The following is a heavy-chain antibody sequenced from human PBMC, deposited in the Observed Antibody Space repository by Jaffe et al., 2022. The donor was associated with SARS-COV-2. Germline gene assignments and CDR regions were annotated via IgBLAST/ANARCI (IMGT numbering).Heavy chain of an antibody. D-gene: IGHD3-3*01. V-gene: IGHV3-49*05. CDR2: IRSKAYGGTT. Sequence: EVQLVESGGGLVKPGRSLRLSCTASGFTFGDYAMSWFRQAPGKGLEWVGFIRSKAYGGTTEYAASVKGRFTISRDDSKSIAYLQMNSLKTEDTAVYYCTRDSTIFGVVKVWSAFDIWGQGTMVTVSS. CDR1: GFTFGDYA. J-gene: IGHJ3*02. CDR3: TRDSTIFGVVKVWSAFDI.